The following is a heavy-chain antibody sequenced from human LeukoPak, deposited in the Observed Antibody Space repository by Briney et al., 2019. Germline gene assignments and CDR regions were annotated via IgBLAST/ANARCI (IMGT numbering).Heavy chain of an antibody. J-gene: IGHJ4*02. Sequence: GGSLRLSCAASGFYFSAYWMTWVRQAPGTGLEWVANINPAGSETYYVDPVKGRFSISRDNAKNLVYLQMNSLRAEDTAVYHCARFGYVAAVDVWGQGTPVTVSS. V-gene: IGHV3-7*01. CDR3: ARFGYVAAVDV. D-gene: IGHD2-15*01. CDR1: GFYFSAYW. CDR2: INPAGSET.